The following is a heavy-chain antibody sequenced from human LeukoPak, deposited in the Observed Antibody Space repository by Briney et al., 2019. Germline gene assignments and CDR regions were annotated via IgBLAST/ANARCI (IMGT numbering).Heavy chain of an antibody. Sequence: GGSLRLSCAASGFTFSSYAMSWVRQAPGKGLEWVSAISGSGGTTYFADSVKGRFTISRDNAKNSLYLQMNSLRAEDTALYYCARASLYDNSAYYLDYWGQGTLVTVSS. CDR1: GFTFSSYA. V-gene: IGHV3-23*01. D-gene: IGHD3-22*01. CDR2: ISGSGGTT. CDR3: ARASLYDNSAYYLDY. J-gene: IGHJ4*02.